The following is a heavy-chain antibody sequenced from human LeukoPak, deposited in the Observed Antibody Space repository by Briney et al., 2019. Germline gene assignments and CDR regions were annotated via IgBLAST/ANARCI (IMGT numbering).Heavy chain of an antibody. J-gene: IGHJ4*02. CDR2: ISAYNGNT. CDR1: GYTFTSYG. V-gene: IGHV1-18*01. Sequence: ASVKVSCKASGYTFTSYGISWVRQAPGQGLEWMGWISAYNGNTNYAQKLQGRVTMTTDTSTSTAYMELRSLRSDDTAVYYCARGKDGLEYSNYDYKTFDYWGQGTLVTVSS. CDR3: ARGKDGLEYSNYDYKTFDY. D-gene: IGHD5-12*01.